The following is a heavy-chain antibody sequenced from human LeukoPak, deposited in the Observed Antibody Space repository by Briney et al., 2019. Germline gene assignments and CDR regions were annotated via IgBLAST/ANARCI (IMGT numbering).Heavy chain of an antibody. V-gene: IGHV3-7*03. CDR3: ARNWYYYDSSGYLDY. D-gene: IGHD3-22*01. CDR1: GFTFSSYW. CDR2: IKQDGSEK. J-gene: IGHJ4*02. Sequence: GGSLRLSCAASGFTFSSYWMSWVRQAPGKGLEWVANIKQDGSEKYYVDSVKGRFTISRDNAKNSLYLQMNSLSAEDTAVYYCARNWYYYDSSGYLDYWGQGTLVTVSS.